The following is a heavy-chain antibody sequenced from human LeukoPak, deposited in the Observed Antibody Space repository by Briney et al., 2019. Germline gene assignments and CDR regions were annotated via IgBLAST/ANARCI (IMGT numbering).Heavy chain of an antibody. CDR2: IYPGDSDT. D-gene: IGHD3-10*01. CDR3: ARGDTYYYGSGSYYNPRPFDY. V-gene: IGHV5-51*01. Sequence: GESLKISCKGSGYSFTSYWIGWVRQMPGKGLEWMGIIYPGDSDTRYSPSFQGQVTISADKSISTAYLQWSSLKASDTAMYYCARGDTYYYGSGSYYNPRPFDYWGQGTLVTVSS. J-gene: IGHJ4*02. CDR1: GYSFTSYW.